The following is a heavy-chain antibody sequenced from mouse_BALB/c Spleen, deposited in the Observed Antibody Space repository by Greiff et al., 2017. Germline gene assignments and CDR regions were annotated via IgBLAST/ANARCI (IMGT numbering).Heavy chain of an antibody. J-gene: IGHJ4*01. CDR2: IDPANGNT. V-gene: IGHV14-3*02. CDR1: GFNIKDTY. Sequence: EVKLVESGAELVKPGASVKLSCTASGFNIKDTYMHWVKQRPEQGLEWIGRIDPANGNTKYDPKFQGKATITADTSSNTAYLQLSSLTSEDTAVYYCAREYGNSYAMDYWGQGTSVTVSS. D-gene: IGHD2-10*02. CDR3: AREYGNSYAMDY.